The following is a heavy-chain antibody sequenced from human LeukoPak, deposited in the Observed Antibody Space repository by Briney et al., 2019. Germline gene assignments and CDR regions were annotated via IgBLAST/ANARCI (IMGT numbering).Heavy chain of an antibody. CDR2: IYYSGST. CDR3: ARHPGTDTALLNWFDP. J-gene: IGHJ5*02. CDR1: GGSISSYY. V-gene: IGHV4-59*01. D-gene: IGHD5-18*01. Sequence: KTSETLSLTCTVSGGSISSYYWSWIRQPPGKGLEWIGYIYYSGSTNYNPSLKSRVTISVDTSKNQFSLKLSSVTAADTAVYYCARHPGTDTALLNWFDPWGQGTLVTVSS.